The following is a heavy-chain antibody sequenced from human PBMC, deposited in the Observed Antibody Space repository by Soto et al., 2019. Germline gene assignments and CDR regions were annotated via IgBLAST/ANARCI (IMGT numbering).Heavy chain of an antibody. CDR2: ISAYNGNT. CDR1: GYTFTSYG. J-gene: IGHJ4*02. CDR3: ARGLYNPFDY. D-gene: IGHD1-20*01. V-gene: IGHV1-18*01. Sequence: GASVKVSCKASGYTFTSYGISWVRQAPGQGLEWMGWISAYNGNTNYSQKFQGRVTITRDTSASTAYMELSSLRSEDTAVYYCARGLYNPFDYWGQGTLVTVSS.